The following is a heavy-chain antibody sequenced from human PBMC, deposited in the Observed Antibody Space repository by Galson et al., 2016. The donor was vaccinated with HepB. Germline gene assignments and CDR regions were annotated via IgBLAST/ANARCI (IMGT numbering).Heavy chain of an antibody. CDR3: ARSVPRWVGMDV. V-gene: IGHV4-39*01. J-gene: IGHJ6*02. CDR1: GGSISSSSYY. CDR2: INYSGTT. D-gene: IGHD5-24*01. Sequence: SETLSLTCSVSGGSISSSSYYWGWIRQPPGKGLEWIGSINYSGTTYYIAPLKSRVTITVDTSKNQFSLKLNSVTAADTAVYHCARSVPRWVGMDVWGQGTTVTVSS.